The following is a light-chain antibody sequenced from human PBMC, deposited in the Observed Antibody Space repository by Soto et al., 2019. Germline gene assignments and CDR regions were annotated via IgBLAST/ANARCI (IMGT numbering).Light chain of an antibody. CDR3: QQYGSSPLT. CDR1: QSVSSNY. J-gene: IGKJ4*01. Sequence: EIVLTQSPGILSLSPGERASLSCRASQSVSSNYLAWYQQKPGQAPRLLIYGASSRATGIPDRFSGSGSGTDFTLTVSRLEPEEFAVYYCQQYGSSPLTFGGGTRVQIK. CDR2: GAS. V-gene: IGKV3-20*01.